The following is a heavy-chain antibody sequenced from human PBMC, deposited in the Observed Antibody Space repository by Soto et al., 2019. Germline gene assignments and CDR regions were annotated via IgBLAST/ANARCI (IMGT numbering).Heavy chain of an antibody. J-gene: IGHJ5*02. CDR2: IYYSGHT. D-gene: IGHD3-10*01. CDR1: GGSISSSSYY. CDR3: AMSLWFGNTPNWFDP. Sequence: QLQLQESGPGLVKPSETLSLTCNVSGGSISSSSYYWGWIRQPPGKGLEWIASIYYSGHTDYNPFLKSRVTISVDTSKNQFSLKLSSVTAADTAVYYCAMSLWFGNTPNWFDPWGQGTLVTVSS. V-gene: IGHV4-39*01.